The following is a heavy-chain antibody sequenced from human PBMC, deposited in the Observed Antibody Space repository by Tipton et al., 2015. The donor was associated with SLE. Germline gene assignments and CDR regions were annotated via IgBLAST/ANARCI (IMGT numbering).Heavy chain of an antibody. CDR1: GGSISSHY. J-gene: IGHJ3*02. Sequence: TLSLTCTVSGGSISSHYWSWIRQPPRKGLEWIGYIYYSGSTNYNPSLKSRVTISVDTSKNQFSLKLSSVTAADTAVYYCAREGSTRAPGAFDIWGQGTMVTVSS. D-gene: IGHD2-2*01. CDR2: IYYSGST. V-gene: IGHV4-59*11. CDR3: AREGSTRAPGAFDI.